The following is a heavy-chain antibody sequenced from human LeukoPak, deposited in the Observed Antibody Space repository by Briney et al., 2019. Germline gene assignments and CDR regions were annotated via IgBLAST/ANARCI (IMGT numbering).Heavy chain of an antibody. CDR3: AGGRQWLAFDY. J-gene: IGHJ4*02. CDR2: IYSCGST. Sequence: GGSLRLSCAASGFTVSSNYMSWVRQAPGKGLEWVSVIYSCGSTYYADSVKGRFTISRDNAKNSLYLQMNSLRAEDTAVYYCAGGRQWLAFDYWGQGTLVTVSS. CDR1: GFTVSSNY. D-gene: IGHD6-19*01. V-gene: IGHV3-66*01.